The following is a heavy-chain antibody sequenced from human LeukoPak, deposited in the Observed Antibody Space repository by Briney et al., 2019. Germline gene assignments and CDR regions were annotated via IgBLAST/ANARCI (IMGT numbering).Heavy chain of an antibody. V-gene: IGHV4-59*01. CDR2: IYYSGST. Sequence: SETLSLTCTVSGGSISSYYWSWIRQPPGKGLEWIGYIYYSGSTNYNPSLKSRVTISVDTSKNQFSLKLSSVTAADTAVYYCARSPGIXAAXPXTDXFDPWGQGTLVTVS. CDR3: ARSPGIXAAXPXTDXFDP. CDR1: GGSISSYY. D-gene: IGHD6-13*01. J-gene: IGHJ5*02.